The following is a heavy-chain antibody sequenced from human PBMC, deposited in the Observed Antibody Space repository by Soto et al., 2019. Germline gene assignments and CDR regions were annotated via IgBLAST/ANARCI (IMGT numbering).Heavy chain of an antibody. CDR2: IQHDASNI. J-gene: IGHJ6*02. D-gene: IGHD5-18*01. V-gene: IGHV3-30-3*01. CDR1: GFAFSAFS. CDR3: VRVGWGYSFGNGMDG. Sequence: QVQLVESGGGVVQPGGSVRLSCAASGFAFSAFSMHWVRQAPGKGLEWVAVIQHDASNIYYANSVKGRFTISRDNSKNTLYLQMNVLTAEDTALYYCVRVGWGYSFGNGMDGWGQGTTVTVSS.